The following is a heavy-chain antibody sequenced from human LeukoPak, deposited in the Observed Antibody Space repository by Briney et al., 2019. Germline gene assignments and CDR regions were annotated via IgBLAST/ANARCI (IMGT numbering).Heavy chain of an antibody. D-gene: IGHD2-15*01. CDR3: ARTTEGYCSGGSCYYYYYYMDV. Sequence: ASVKVSCKASGYTFTSYDINWVRQATGQGLEWMGWMNPNSGNTGYAQKFQGRVTMTRNTSISTAYMELSSLRSEDTAVYYCARTTEGYCSGGSCYYYYYYMDVWGKGTTVTVSS. CDR2: MNPNSGNT. J-gene: IGHJ6*03. CDR1: GYTFTSYD. V-gene: IGHV1-8*01.